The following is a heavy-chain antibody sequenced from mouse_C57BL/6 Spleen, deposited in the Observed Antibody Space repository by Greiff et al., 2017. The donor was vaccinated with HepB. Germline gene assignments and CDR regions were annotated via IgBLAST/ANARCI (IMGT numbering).Heavy chain of an antibody. CDR3: ARHAGNYNYAMDY. J-gene: IGHJ4*01. Sequence: VQRVESGGGLVQPGGSLKLSCAASGFTFSDYYMYWVRQTPEKRLEWVAYISNGGGSTYYPDTVKGRFTISRDNAKNTLYLQMSRLKSEDTAMYYCARHAGNYNYAMDYWGQGTSVTVSS. D-gene: IGHD2-1*01. V-gene: IGHV5-12*01. CDR1: GFTFSDYY. CDR2: ISNGGGST.